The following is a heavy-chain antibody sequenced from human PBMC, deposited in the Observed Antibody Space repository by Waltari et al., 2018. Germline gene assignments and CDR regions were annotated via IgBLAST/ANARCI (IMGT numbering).Heavy chain of an antibody. CDR3: AHRRLGQWLSFDF. J-gene: IGHJ4*02. V-gene: IGHV2-5*02. CDR1: GFHPHSGGGG. CDR2: IYWDDEK. D-gene: IGHD6-19*01. Sequence: QITLKESGPALVKPTQTLTLTCTFSGFHPHSGGGGVGWIRQPPGEALEWLALIYWDDEKYYRPSLKSRLSITKDTTKNQVVLTMTDMDPVDTATYFCAHRRLGQWLSFDFWGPGILVAVSS.